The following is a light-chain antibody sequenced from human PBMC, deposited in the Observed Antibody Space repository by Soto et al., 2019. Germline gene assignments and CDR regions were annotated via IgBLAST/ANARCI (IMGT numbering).Light chain of an antibody. J-gene: IGLJ1*01. CDR3: SSYAGSNNYV. CDR2: GNI. Sequence: QSLLTHPPSLSGAPGQRVTISCTGSSSNIGAGYDVHWYQQRPGTAPKLLIFGNINRPSGVPDRFSGSKSGTSASLAITGLQAEDEGDYYCSSYAGSNNYVFGTGTKVTVL. CDR1: SSNIGAGYD. V-gene: IGLV1-40*01.